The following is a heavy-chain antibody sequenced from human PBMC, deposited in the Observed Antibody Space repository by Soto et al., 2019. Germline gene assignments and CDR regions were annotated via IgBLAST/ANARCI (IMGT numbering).Heavy chain of an antibody. CDR3: ARGFRSGITGYALDS. CDR2: IKEDGSDK. D-gene: IGHD6-19*01. V-gene: IGHV3-7*01. CDR1: GFTFSRYW. J-gene: IGHJ4*02. Sequence: GGSLRLSCAASGFTFSRYWASWVRQAPGKGLEWVASIKEDGSDKTYVDSVKGRFTISRDNDQNLLFLLMNSLRGDDTAVYHCARGFRSGITGYALDSWGQGDLVTVSS.